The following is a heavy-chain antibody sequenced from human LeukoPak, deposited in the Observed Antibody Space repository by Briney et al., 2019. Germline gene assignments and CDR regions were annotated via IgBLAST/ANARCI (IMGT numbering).Heavy chain of an antibody. CDR3: AGGWKVGARSFDY. J-gene: IGHJ4*02. V-gene: IGHV4-34*01. D-gene: IGHD1-1*01. CDR1: GGSFSGYY. CDR2: INHSGST. Sequence: SETPSLTCAVYGGSFSGYYWSWIRQPPGKGLEWIGEINHSGSTNYNPSLKSRVTISVDTSKNQFSLKLSSVTAADTAVYYCAGGWKVGARSFDYWGQGTLVTVSS.